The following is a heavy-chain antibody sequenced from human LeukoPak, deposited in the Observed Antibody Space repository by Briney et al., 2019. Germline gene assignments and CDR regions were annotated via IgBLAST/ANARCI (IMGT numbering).Heavy chain of an antibody. V-gene: IGHV4-4*07. J-gene: IGHJ4*02. Sequence: SETLSLTCTVSGGSISSYYWSWIRQPAGKGLEWIGRIYTSGSTNYNPSLKSRVTMSVDTSKNQFSLKLSSVTAADTAVYYYARRYCSGGSCYNDYWGQGTLVTVSS. CDR2: IYTSGST. D-gene: IGHD2-15*01. CDR3: ARRYCSGGSCYNDY. CDR1: GGSISSYY.